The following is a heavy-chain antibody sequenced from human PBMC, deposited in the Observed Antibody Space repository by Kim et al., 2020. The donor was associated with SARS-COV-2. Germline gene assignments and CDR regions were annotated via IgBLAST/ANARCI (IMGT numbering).Heavy chain of an antibody. CDR3: ARDGILWLGEWMSLDY. J-gene: IGHJ4*02. D-gene: IGHD3-10*01. V-gene: IGHV3-21*06. Sequence: SVKGRFTISRDKAKNSCNLKMKSLRAEDTAVYYCARDGILWLGEWMSLDYWGQGTLVTVSS.